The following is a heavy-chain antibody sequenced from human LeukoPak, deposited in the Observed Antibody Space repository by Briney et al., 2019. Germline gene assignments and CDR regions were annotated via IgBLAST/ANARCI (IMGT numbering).Heavy chain of an antibody. D-gene: IGHD5-18*01. CDR2: INSDGSST. CDR3: ARDTSYGYDLDAFDI. V-gene: IGHV3-74*01. Sequence: GGSLRLSCAASGFTFSSYWMHWVRQAPGKGLVWVSRINSDGSSTSYADSVKGRFTISRDNAKNTLYLQMNSLRAEDTAVYYCARDTSYGYDLDAFDIWGQGTMVTVSS. CDR1: GFTFSSYW. J-gene: IGHJ3*02.